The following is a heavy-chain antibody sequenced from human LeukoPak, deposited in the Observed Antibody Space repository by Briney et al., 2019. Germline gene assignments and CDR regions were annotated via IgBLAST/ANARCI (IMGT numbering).Heavy chain of an antibody. CDR2: ISYDGKHK. CDR1: GFTFSSSA. V-gene: IGHV3-30*18. CDR3: AKDRDWGTAFDI. D-gene: IGHD7-27*01. J-gene: IGHJ3*02. Sequence: GRSLRLSCAASGFTFSSSAMHWVRQPPGKGLEWVAVISYDGKHKYFADSVKGRFTISRDNSRNTLYLQLNSLKADDTAVYYCAKDRDWGTAFDIWGQGTVVTVSS.